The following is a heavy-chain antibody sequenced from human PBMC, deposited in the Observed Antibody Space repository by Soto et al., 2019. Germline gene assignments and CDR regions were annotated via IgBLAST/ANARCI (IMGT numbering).Heavy chain of an antibody. CDR3: ARDGYSSSSTDFDY. J-gene: IGHJ4*02. Sequence: GESLKISCAASGFTFSSYDMHWVRQATGKGLEWVSAIGTAGDTYYPGSVKGRFTISRENAKNSLYLQMNSLRAGDTAVYYCARDGYSSSSTDFDYWGQGTLVTVSS. CDR1: GFTFSSYD. CDR2: IGTAGDT. V-gene: IGHV3-13*01. D-gene: IGHD6-6*01.